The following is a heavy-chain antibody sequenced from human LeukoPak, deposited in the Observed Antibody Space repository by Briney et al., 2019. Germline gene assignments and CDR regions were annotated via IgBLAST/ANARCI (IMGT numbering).Heavy chain of an antibody. Sequence: GSLRLSCAASGFTFSSYGMHWVRQAPGKGLEWIGSIYYSGSTYYNPSLKSRVTISVDTSKNQFSLKLSSVTAADTAVYYCARHSVYGIAVAGTFPYYFDYWGQGTLVTVSS. CDR2: IYYSGST. CDR3: ARHSVYGIAVAGTFPYYFDY. CDR1: GFTFSSYG. V-gene: IGHV4-39*01. J-gene: IGHJ4*02. D-gene: IGHD6-19*01.